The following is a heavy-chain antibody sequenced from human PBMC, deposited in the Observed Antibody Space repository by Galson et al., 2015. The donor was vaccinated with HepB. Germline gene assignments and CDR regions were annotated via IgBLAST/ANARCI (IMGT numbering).Heavy chain of an antibody. D-gene: IGHD3-9*01. CDR2: IYYSGST. J-gene: IGHJ5*02. CDR3: VRELDDPYDILTGAVFDP. V-gene: IGHV4-59*01. Sequence: TLSLTCTVSGGSISSYYWSWIRQPPGKGLEWIGYIYYSGSTNYNPSLKSRVTISVDTSKNQFSLKLSSVTAADTAVYYCVRELDDPYDILTGAVFDPWGQGTLVTVSS. CDR1: GGSISSYY.